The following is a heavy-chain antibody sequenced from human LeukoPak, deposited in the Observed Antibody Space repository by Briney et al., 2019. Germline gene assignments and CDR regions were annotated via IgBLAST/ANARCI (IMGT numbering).Heavy chain of an antibody. Sequence: EASVKVSCKASGYTFTGYYMHWVRQAPGQGLEWMGWINPNSGGTNYAQKFQGRVTMTRDTSISTAYMELSRLRSDDTAVYYCARAEMATRIKPYNAFDIWGQGTMVTVYS. CDR1: GYTFTGYY. CDR2: INPNSGGT. CDR3: ARAEMATRIKPYNAFDI. V-gene: IGHV1-2*02. D-gene: IGHD5-24*01. J-gene: IGHJ3*02.